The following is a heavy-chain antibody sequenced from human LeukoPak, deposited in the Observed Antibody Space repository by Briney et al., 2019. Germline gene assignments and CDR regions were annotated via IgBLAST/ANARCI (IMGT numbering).Heavy chain of an antibody. Sequence: SGGYLRLSCAASGFTFSSYAMSRVRQAPGKGLEWVSAISGSGGSTYYADSVKGRFTISRDNSKNTLYLQMNSLRAEDTAVYYCAKDELVGGTTGYYYYGMDVWGQGTTVTVSS. CDR2: ISGSGGST. V-gene: IGHV3-23*01. J-gene: IGHJ6*02. CDR1: GFTFSSYA. CDR3: AKDELVGGTTGYYYYGMDV. D-gene: IGHD1-7*01.